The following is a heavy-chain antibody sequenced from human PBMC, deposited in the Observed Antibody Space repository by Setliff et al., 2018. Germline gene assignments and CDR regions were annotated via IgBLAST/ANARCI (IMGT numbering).Heavy chain of an antibody. CDR3: ARAYYYASGNSHNYYMDV. CDR2: IFHGESI. V-gene: IGHV4-59*08. CDR1: GGSMTYYY. D-gene: IGHD3-10*01. J-gene: IGHJ6*03. Sequence: PSETLSLTCTVSGGSMTYYYWSWVRQPPGKGLEWIGNIFHGESISYNPSLKSRVTISVDTSKNQVSLKVRSVTAADTAVYYCARAYYYASGNSHNYYMDVWGKGIAVTVSS.